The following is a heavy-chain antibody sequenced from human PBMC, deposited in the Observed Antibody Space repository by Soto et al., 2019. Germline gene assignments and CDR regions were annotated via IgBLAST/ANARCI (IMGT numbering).Heavy chain of an antibody. J-gene: IGHJ4*02. D-gene: IGHD6-13*01. CDR3: ARDPAGPFDY. Sequence: GVTLRLPYSASGFNFSVSIMHWSRQPPWPGLAWGSYINTSCSSIYFADSVKGRFTISRDNAKNSLYLQMNSLRAEDTAVYYCARDPAGPFDYWGQGTLVTVSS. CDR1: GFNFSVSI. V-gene: IGHV3-48*04. CDR2: INTSCSSI.